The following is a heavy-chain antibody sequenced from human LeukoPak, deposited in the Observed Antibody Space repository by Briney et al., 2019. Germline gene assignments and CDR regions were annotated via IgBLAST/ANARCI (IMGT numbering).Heavy chain of an antibody. Sequence: ASVKVSCKSSGYTFTDYYMHWVRQAPGQGLEWMGWINPKTGGTNYAQKFQGRVTMTRDTSISTIRTAYMELSRLRSDDTAVYYCARVSGLGYFDYWGQGTLVTVSS. CDR1: GYTFTDYY. CDR3: ARVSGLGYFDY. V-gene: IGHV1-2*02. J-gene: IGHJ4*02. CDR2: INPKTGGT. D-gene: IGHD2/OR15-2a*01.